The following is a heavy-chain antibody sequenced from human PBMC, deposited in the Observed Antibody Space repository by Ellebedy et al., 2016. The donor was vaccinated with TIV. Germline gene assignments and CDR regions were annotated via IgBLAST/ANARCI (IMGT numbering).Heavy chain of an antibody. J-gene: IGHJ4*02. CDR3: AKELLRTVTNRYYFDY. Sequence: GGSLRLXXEASGFTFNTYAMSWVRQAPGKGLEWVSAISGSGGSPNYADSVKGRFTISRDNSKNTLYLQMNSLRAEDTAVYYCAKELLRTVTNRYYFDYWGQGTLVTVSP. V-gene: IGHV3-23*01. D-gene: IGHD4-17*01. CDR1: GFTFNTYA. CDR2: ISGSGGSP.